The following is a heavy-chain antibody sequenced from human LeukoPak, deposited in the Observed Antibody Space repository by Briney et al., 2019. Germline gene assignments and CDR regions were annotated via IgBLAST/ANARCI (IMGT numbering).Heavy chain of an antibody. Sequence: PGGSLRLSCAASGFTFSSYAMNWVRQAPGKGLEWVSSISHSGSTYYADSVKGRFTISRVNSKSTLYLQMNSLRAEDTALYYCAKGSGGVTTTIDHWGQGTLVTASS. D-gene: IGHD2-21*02. CDR2: ISHSGST. J-gene: IGHJ4*02. V-gene: IGHV3-23*01. CDR1: GFTFSSYA. CDR3: AKGSGGVTTTIDH.